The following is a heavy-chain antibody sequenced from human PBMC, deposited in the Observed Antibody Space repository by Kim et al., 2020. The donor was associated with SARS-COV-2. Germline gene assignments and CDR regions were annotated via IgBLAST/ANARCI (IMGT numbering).Heavy chain of an antibody. CDR3: AKDRSSSWAIDY. Sequence: GGSLRLSCAASGFTFSSNGMHWVRQAPGKGLEWVAVISYYESHKGYADSVKGRFTITRDNSKNTLYLQKNSLRAEETAVYYCAKDRSSSWAIDYWGQGTLVTVSS. D-gene: IGHD6-13*01. CDR2: ISYYESHK. J-gene: IGHJ4*02. CDR1: GFTFSSNG. V-gene: IGHV3-30*18.